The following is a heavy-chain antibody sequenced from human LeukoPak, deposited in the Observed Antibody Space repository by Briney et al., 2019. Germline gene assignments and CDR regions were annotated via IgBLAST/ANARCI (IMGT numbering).Heavy chain of an antibody. Sequence: PGGSLRLSCAASGFRFTSYWMTWVRQAPGKGLEWVANIKQDGSEKYYVDSVKGRFTISRDNAKNSLYLQMSSLRAEDAAVYYCAKDWKDQSNCGGDCLDHWGQGTLVTVSS. CDR2: IKQDGSEK. J-gene: IGHJ4*02. CDR1: GFRFTSYW. D-gene: IGHD2-21*01. CDR3: AKDWKDQSNCGGDCLDH. V-gene: IGHV3-7*03.